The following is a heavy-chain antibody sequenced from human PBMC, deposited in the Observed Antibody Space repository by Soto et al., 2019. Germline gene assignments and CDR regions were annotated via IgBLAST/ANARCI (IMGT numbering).Heavy chain of an antibody. CDR3: ARGLVVAATDAFDI. D-gene: IGHD2-15*01. CDR1: GGSLSSYY. CDR2: IYYSGTT. Sequence: SETLSLTCTVSGGSLSSYYWSWIRQPPGKGLEWIGYIYYSGTTNYNPSLKSRVTISVDTSKNQFSLKLSPVTAADTAVYYCARGLVVAATDAFDIWGQGTMVTVSS. V-gene: IGHV4-59*01. J-gene: IGHJ3*02.